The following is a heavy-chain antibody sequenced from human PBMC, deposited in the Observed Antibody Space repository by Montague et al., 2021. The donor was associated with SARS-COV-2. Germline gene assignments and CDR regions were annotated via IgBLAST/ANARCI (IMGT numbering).Heavy chain of an antibody. CDR3: ARYKREIRLNVFDYGMDV. J-gene: IGHJ6*02. CDR1: GGSISSYY. V-gene: IGHV4-59*01. D-gene: IGHD4-17*01. Sequence: SETLSLICTVSGGSISSYYWSWIRQPPGKGLEWIGYIYYSGSTNYNPSLKSRVTISVDTSKNQFSLKLSSVTAADAAVYYCARYKREIRLNVFDYGMDVWGQGTTVTVSS. CDR2: IYYSGST.